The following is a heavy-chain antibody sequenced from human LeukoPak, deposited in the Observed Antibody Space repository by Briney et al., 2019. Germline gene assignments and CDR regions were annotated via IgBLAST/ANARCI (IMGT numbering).Heavy chain of an antibody. CDR1: GGSISSGDYY. V-gene: IGHV4-30-4*01. J-gene: IGHJ5*02. D-gene: IGHD1-14*01. CDR3: DRAGDKLLNWFDP. Sequence: SETLSLTCTVSGGSISSGDYYWSWIRQPPGKGLEWIGYIYYSGSTYYNPSLKSRVIISVDTSNNQFSLKLSSVTAADTAVYYCDRAGDKLLNWFDPWGQGTLVTVSS. CDR2: IYYSGST.